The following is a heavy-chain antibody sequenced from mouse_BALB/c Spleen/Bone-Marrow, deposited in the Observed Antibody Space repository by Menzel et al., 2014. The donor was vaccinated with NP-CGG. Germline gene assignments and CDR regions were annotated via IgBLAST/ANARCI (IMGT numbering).Heavy chain of an antibody. Sequence: VKLVESGPGLVAPSQSLSITCTVSGFSLTSYGVHWVRQPPGKGLEWLGVIWDGGSTNYDSALMSRLSISKDNSKSQVFLKMNSLQTDDTAMYYCARDHYGNYGGSFFAYWGQGTLVTVSA. V-gene: IGHV2-9*02. CDR1: GFSLTSYG. J-gene: IGHJ3*01. CDR2: IWDGGST. CDR3: ARDHYGNYGGSFFAY. D-gene: IGHD2-1*01.